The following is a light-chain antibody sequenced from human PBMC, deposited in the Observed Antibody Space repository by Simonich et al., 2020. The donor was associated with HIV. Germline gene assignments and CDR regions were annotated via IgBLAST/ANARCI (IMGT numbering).Light chain of an antibody. Sequence: ELVMTQSPATLSVSPGERATLSCSASQSVSSNLAWYQQKPGQAPRLLIYGASNRATGIPARGSGSGSGTEFTLTISSLQSEEFAVYYGQQYNNWPTYTFGQGTKLEIK. J-gene: IGKJ2*01. CDR2: GAS. CDR1: QSVSSN. V-gene: IGKV3-15*01. CDR3: QQYNNWPTYT.